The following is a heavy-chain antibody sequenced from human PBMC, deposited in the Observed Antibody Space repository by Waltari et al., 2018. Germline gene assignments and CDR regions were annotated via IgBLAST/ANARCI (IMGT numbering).Heavy chain of an antibody. CDR2: IIPILGIA. D-gene: IGHD3-16*01. CDR3: ARGLAGDYVWGSFDY. CDR1: GGTFSSYH. Sequence: QVQLVQSGAEVKKPGSSVKVSCKASGGTFSSYHISWVRQSPGQGLEWMGRIIPILGIANYAQKFQGRVTITADKSTSTAYMELSSLRSEDTAVYYCARGLAGDYVWGSFDYWGQGTLVTVSS. V-gene: IGHV1-69*04. J-gene: IGHJ4*02.